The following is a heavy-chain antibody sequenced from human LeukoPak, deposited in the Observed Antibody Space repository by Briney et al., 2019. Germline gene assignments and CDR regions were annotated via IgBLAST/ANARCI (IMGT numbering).Heavy chain of an antibody. J-gene: IGHJ3*02. CDR2: ISSSSSTI. D-gene: IGHD4-11*01. V-gene: IGHV3-48*01. Sequence: PGGSLRLSCAASGFTFSSYSMNWVRQAPGKGLEWVSYISSSSSTIYYADSVKGRFTISRDNAKNSLYLQMNSLRVEDTAVYYCARDEATRDAFDIWGQGTMVTVAS. CDR3: ARDEATRDAFDI. CDR1: GFTFSSYS.